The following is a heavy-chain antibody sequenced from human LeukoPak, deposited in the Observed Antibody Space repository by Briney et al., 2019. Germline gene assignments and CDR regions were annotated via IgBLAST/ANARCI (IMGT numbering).Heavy chain of an antibody. J-gene: IGHJ6*02. CDR3: ARPGQLGSLYYGMDV. D-gene: IGHD3-10*01. Sequence: PSETLSLTCAVYGESFSGYQWTWIRQPPGKGLEWIGEINHGGSTNYNPSLKSRVTISVDTSKNQFSLKLSSVTAADTAVYYCARPGQLGSLYYGMDVWGQGTTVTVS. CDR2: INHGGST. CDR1: GESFSGYQ. V-gene: IGHV4-34*01.